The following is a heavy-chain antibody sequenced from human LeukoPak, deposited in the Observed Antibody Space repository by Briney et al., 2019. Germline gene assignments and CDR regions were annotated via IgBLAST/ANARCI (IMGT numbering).Heavy chain of an antibody. D-gene: IGHD2-8*01. V-gene: IGHV1-2*02. CDR2: INPNSGGT. Sequence: ASVKVSCKASGYTFTGYYMHWVRQAPGQGLEWMGWINPNSGGTNYAQKFQGRVTMTRDTSISTAYMELSRLRSDDTAVYYCARNDCTNGVCYNVVDYWGQGTLVTVSS. CDR1: GYTFTGYY. CDR3: ARNDCTNGVCYNVVDY. J-gene: IGHJ4*02.